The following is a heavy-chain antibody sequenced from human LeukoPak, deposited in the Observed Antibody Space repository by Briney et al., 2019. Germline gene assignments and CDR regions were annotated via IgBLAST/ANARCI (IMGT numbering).Heavy chain of an antibody. CDR1: GFTFSTYA. Sequence: PGGSLRLSCAASGFTFSTYAMSWVRQAPGKGLEWVSAISGSGGSTYYADSVKGRFTISRDNSKNTLYLQMNSLRAEDTAVYYCTPRGVITDFDYWGQGTLVTVSS. CDR3: TPRGVITDFDY. V-gene: IGHV3-23*01. J-gene: IGHJ4*02. CDR2: ISGSGGST. D-gene: IGHD3-10*01.